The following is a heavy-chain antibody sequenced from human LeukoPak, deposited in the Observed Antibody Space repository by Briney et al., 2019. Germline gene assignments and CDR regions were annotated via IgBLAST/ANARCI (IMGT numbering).Heavy chain of an antibody. V-gene: IGHV1-69*05. Sequence: SVKVSCKATGGTFSSYAISWVRQAPGQGLEWMGRIIPIFGTANYAQKFQGRVTITTDESTSTAYMELSSLRSEDTAVYYCARGALYDDSSAYWGQGTLVTASS. CDR3: ARGALYDDSSAY. D-gene: IGHD3-22*01. CDR1: GGTFSSYA. CDR2: IIPIFGTA. J-gene: IGHJ4*02.